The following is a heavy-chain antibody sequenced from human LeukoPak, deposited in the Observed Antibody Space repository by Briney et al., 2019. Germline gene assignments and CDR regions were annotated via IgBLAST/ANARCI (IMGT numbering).Heavy chain of an antibody. CDR2: INEDGSEK. CDR1: GFSFGNYW. CDR3: ARGGVRRGYYDY. D-gene: IGHD1-14*01. Sequence: PGGSLRLSCAASGFSFGNYWMKWVRQDPVKGLEWVANINEDGSEKYYVDSVRGRFTISRDNAKNSLYLQMNSLRTEDTAVYYCARGGVRRGYYDYWGQGILVTVSS. V-gene: IGHV3-7*01. J-gene: IGHJ4*02.